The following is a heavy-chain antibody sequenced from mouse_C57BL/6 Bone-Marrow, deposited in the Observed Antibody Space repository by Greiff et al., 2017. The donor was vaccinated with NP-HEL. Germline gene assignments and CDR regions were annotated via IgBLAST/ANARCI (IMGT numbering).Heavy chain of an antibody. V-gene: IGHV1-82*01. Sequence: VQLQQSGAELARPGASVKLSCKASGYAFSSSWMNWVKQRPGKGLEWIGRIYPGDGDTNYNGKFKGKATLTADKSSSTAYMQLSSLTSEDSAVYFCARRYYPLDYWGQGTTLTVSS. CDR1: GYAFSSSW. CDR2: IYPGDGDT. J-gene: IGHJ2*01. CDR3: ARRYYPLDY. D-gene: IGHD1-1*02.